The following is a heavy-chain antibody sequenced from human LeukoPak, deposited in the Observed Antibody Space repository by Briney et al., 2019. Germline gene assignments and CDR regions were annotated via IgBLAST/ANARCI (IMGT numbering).Heavy chain of an antibody. CDR2: INWNGGSA. J-gene: IGHJ4*02. D-gene: IGHD3-22*01. CDR3: AREDSSGWSLDY. V-gene: IGHV3-20*04. Sequence: PGGSLRLSCAPSGVTLYEYVMSWVREAPGKGGEWVSGINWNGGSAGYAHSVKGRFTISRDKAKKSPYLQINRLRGEDTALFCFAREDSSGWSLDYWGQGTLVTVSS. CDR1: GVTLYEYV.